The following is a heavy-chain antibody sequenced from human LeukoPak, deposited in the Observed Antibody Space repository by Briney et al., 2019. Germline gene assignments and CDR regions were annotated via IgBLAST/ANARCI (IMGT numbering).Heavy chain of an antibody. J-gene: IGHJ3*02. CDR1: GDSFSRNTYS. Sequence: SETLSLTCTVSGDSFSRNTYSWGWIRQPPGKGLEWIGSIYYTGRTFYIPSLKSRVTISVDTSKNQLSLKLSSVTAADTAVYYCARRGSMGGSFVGAFDIWGQGTMVTVSS. CDR3: ARRGSMGGSFVGAFDI. V-gene: IGHV4-39*01. D-gene: IGHD1-26*01. CDR2: IYYTGRT.